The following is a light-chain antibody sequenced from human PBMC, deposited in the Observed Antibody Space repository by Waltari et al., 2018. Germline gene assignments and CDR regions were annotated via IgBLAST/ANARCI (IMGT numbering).Light chain of an antibody. CDR3: LQHHNHLWT. CDR2: AAS. Sequence: DIQMTQSPSAMSASVGDRVTITCRASQGISNYLAWFQQKPGKVPKRLISAASTLQSGVPSRFSGSGSGTEFTLTISSLQPEDFATYYCLQHHNHLWTFGQGTKVEIK. J-gene: IGKJ1*01. CDR1: QGISNY. V-gene: IGKV1-17*03.